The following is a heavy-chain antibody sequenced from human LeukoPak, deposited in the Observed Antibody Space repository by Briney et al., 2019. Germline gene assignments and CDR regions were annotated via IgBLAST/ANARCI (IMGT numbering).Heavy chain of an antibody. J-gene: IGHJ6*03. CDR1: GFIFSSYG. D-gene: IGHD2-8*01. V-gene: IGHV3-21*01. Sequence: GGSLRLSCAASGFIFSSYGMHWVRQAPGKGLEWVSSISSSSSYIYYADSVKGRFTISRDNAKNSLYLQMNSLRAEDTAVYYCAKDRCSNGIGCYYYYMDVWGKGTTVTISS. CDR3: AKDRCSNGIGCYYYYMDV. CDR2: ISSSSSYI.